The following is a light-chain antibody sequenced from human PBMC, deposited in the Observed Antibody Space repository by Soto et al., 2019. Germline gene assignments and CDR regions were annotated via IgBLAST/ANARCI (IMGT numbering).Light chain of an antibody. V-gene: IGLV2-14*01. CDR2: DVS. Sequence: QPVSVSGSPGQSITLSCTGTSSDVGGYNYVSWYQLHPGRAPKLIIYDVSHRPSGISNRFSGSKSGNTASLTISGLQPEDEADYFCSSYTTGITLYVFGPGTKVTVL. J-gene: IGLJ1*01. CDR3: SSYTTGITLYV. CDR1: SSDVGGYNY.